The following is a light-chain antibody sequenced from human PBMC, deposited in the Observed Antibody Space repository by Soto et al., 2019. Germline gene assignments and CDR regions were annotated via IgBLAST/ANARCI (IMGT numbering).Light chain of an antibody. CDR1: QSLLHTNGNNY. V-gene: IGKV2-28*01. CDR3: MQALQTPST. CDR2: LGS. J-gene: IGKJ1*01. Sequence: DTVMTQSPLSLPVTPGEPASISCRSSQSLLHTNGNNYLQWYLQKPGQSPQLLIYLGSNRASGVPDRFSGSGSGTDFTLKISRVEAEDVGVYYCMQALQTPSTFGQGTKVDIK.